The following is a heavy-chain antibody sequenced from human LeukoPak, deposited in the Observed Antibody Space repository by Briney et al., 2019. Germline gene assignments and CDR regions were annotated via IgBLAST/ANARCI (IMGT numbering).Heavy chain of an antibody. CDR3: ARANIVLMVYAIGDFDY. Sequence: SETLSLTCTVSGGSLSSSSYYWGWLRQPPGTGLEWLGSIYYSGSTYYNPSLKSRVTISVDTSKNQFSLKLSSVTAADTAVYYCARANIVLMVYAIGDFDYWGQGTLVTVSS. CDR2: IYYSGST. J-gene: IGHJ4*02. D-gene: IGHD2-8*01. CDR1: GGSLSSSSYY. V-gene: IGHV4-39*01.